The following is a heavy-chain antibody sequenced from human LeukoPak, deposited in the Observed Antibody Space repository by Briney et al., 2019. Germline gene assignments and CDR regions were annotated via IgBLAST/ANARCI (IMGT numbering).Heavy chain of an antibody. J-gene: IGHJ4*02. CDR3: AKDGSITMVRGVKDY. V-gene: IGHV1-8*03. CDR2: MNPNSGNT. D-gene: IGHD3-10*01. Sequence: ASVKVSCKASGYTFTSYDINWVRQATGQGLEWMGWMNPNSGNTGYAQKFQGRVTITRNTSISTAYMELSSLGSEDTAVYYCAKDGSITMVRGVKDYWGQGTLVTVSS. CDR1: GYTFTSYD.